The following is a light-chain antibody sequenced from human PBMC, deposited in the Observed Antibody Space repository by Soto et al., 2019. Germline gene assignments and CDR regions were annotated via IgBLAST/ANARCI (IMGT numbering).Light chain of an antibody. J-gene: IGKJ4*01. V-gene: IGKV1-16*02. CDR2: AAA. CDR1: QGINNY. Sequence: DIQMTQSPSSLSASVGDRVTITCRASQGINNYSASFPQKPGKAPNSLIYAAASLQSGGPSKFSGSGSGTDFTLTISSLQPEDFAAYYCQQSKNYPPTCGGGTTLEIK. CDR3: QQSKNYPPT.